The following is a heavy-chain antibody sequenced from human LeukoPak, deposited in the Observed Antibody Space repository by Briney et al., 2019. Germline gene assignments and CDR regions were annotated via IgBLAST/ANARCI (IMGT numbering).Heavy chain of an antibody. J-gene: IGHJ4*02. V-gene: IGHV4-31*03. Sequence: PSETLSLTCTVSGGSISSGGYYWSWIRQHPGKGLEWIGYIYYSGSTYYNPSLKSRVTISVDTSKNQFSLKLSSVTAADTAIYYCAKDLHWAFDYWGQGTLVTVSS. CDR2: IYYSGST. D-gene: IGHD7-27*01. CDR3: AKDLHWAFDY. CDR1: GGSISSGGYY.